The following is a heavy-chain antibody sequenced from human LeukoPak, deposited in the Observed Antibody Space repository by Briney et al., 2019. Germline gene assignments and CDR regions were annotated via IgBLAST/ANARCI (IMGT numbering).Heavy chain of an antibody. J-gene: IGHJ4*02. CDR1: GLTFSRHA. D-gene: IGHD6-13*01. CDR2: ITGSGGST. Sequence: GSLRLSCEASGLTFSRHAMTWVRQAPGKGLEWVSGITGSGGSTYHAESVKGRFTISRDNSKNTLYLQINSLRAEDTAVYYCAKVPGSSTDYWGQGTLVTVSS. V-gene: IGHV3-23*01. CDR3: AKVPGSSTDY.